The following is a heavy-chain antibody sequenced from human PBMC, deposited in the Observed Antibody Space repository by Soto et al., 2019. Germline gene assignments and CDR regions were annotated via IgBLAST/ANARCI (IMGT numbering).Heavy chain of an antibody. J-gene: IGHJ6*03. D-gene: IGHD6-6*01. CDR3: ARQAPRDYYYYYMDV. CDR2: IYYSGST. Sequence: SETLSLTCTVSGGSISSYYWSWIRQPPGKGLEWIGYIYYSGSTNYNPSLKSRVTISVDTSKNQFSLKLSSVTAADTAVYYCARQAPRDYYYYYMDVWGKGTTVTVSS. CDR1: GGSISSYY. V-gene: IGHV4-59*08.